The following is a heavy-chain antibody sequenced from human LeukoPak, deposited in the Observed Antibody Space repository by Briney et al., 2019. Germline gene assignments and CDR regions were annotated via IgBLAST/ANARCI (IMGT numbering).Heavy chain of an antibody. CDR1: GFNLSGSA. D-gene: IGHD6-19*01. CDR3: TRPGYSSGWTDN. Sequence: GSLRLSCAASGFNLSGSAMHWVRQASGKGLEWVGRIRIKANSYATTYGASVKGRFTISRDDSKNTVYLQMNSLKTEDTAVYYCTRPGYSSGWTDNWGQGTLVTVSS. CDR2: IRIKANSYAT. J-gene: IGHJ4*02. V-gene: IGHV3-73*01.